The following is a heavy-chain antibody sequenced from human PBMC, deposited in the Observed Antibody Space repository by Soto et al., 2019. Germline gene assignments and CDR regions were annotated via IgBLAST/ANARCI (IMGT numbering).Heavy chain of an antibody. J-gene: IGHJ6*03. D-gene: IGHD3-3*01. CDR2: INHSGTI. CDR1: GGSLSNYY. CDR3: ARGGVFDFWRGKDDYHYYMDV. Sequence: QVQLQVWGAGLLKPSETLSLTCGVYGGSLSNYYWSGVRQPPGKGLEWIGEINHSGTINYNPSLKSRFTMSIDMSKNQFSLNLISVTAADTAVYSCARGGVFDFWRGKDDYHYYMDVWGKGTTVTVS. V-gene: IGHV4-34*01.